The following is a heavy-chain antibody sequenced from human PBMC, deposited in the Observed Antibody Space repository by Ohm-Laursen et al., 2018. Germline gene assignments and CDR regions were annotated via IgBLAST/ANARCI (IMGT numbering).Heavy chain of an antibody. D-gene: IGHD6-13*01. J-gene: IGHJ6*02. V-gene: IGHV3-33*08. CDR1: GFTFSSFG. CDR3: ARCKQPRDYYGMDV. Sequence: SLRLSCSASGFTFSSFGMHWARQAPGKGLEWVAAIWYDGTYKYYEDSAMGRFTVSRDNSKNSLYLQMNSLRAEDTAVYYCARCKQPRDYYGMDVWGQGTTVTVSS. CDR2: IWYDGTYK.